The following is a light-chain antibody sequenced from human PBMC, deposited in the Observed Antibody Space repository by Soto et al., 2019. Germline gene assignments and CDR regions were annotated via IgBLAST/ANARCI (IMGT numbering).Light chain of an antibody. Sequence: EIVMTQSPATLSVSPGGSATLSCRASQHVSSNLAWYRQKPGQAPTLLIYRASTRATGIPATCSGSGSGTEFSLPISSLSSEDFAVYYCQQYNKWPYTFGQGTKLEI. J-gene: IGKJ2*01. V-gene: IGKV3-15*01. CDR1: QHVSSN. CDR2: RAS. CDR3: QQYNKWPYT.